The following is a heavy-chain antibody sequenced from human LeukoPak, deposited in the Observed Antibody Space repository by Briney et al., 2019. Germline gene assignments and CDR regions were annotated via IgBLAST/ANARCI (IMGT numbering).Heavy chain of an antibody. CDR2: ISSSGGTI. J-gene: IGHJ4*02. V-gene: IGHV3-48*03. D-gene: IGHD2-15*01. CDR1: GFTFSYYE. Sequence: PGGSLRLSCAASGFTFSYYEMNWVRQAPGKGLEWVSYISSSGGTIYYADSVKGRFTISRDNAKNSLYLQMNSLRVEDTAVYYCVRYCSGGSCLAWGQGALVTVSS. CDR3: VRYCSGGSCLA.